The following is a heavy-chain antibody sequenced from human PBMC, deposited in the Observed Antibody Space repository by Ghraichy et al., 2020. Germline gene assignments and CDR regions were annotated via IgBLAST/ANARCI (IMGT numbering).Heavy chain of an antibody. Sequence: SETLSLTCTVSGGSISGYYWSWIRQPPGKGLEWIGYIYYSGSTNYNPSLKSRVTISVDTSKKQFSLKLSSVTAADTAVYYCARSDSSGPYYYYGLDVWGQGTTVTVSS. D-gene: IGHD3-22*01. V-gene: IGHV4-59*12. CDR2: IYYSGST. J-gene: IGHJ6*02. CDR3: ARSDSSGPYYYYGLDV. CDR1: GGSISGYY.